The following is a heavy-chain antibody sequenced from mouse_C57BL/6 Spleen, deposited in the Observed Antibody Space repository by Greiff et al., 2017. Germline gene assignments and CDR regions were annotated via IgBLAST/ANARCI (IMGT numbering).Heavy chain of an antibody. CDR3: ARIYYDYGGFAY. CDR2: ISDGGSYT. V-gene: IGHV5-4*03. J-gene: IGHJ3*01. D-gene: IGHD2-4*01. CDR1: GFTFSSYA. Sequence: EVMLVESGGGLVKPGGSLKLSCAASGFTFSSYAMSWVRQTPEKRLEWVATISDGGSYTYYPDNVKGRFTISRDNAKNSLYLQMRHLKSEDTAMYYCARIYYDYGGFAYWGQGTLVTVSA.